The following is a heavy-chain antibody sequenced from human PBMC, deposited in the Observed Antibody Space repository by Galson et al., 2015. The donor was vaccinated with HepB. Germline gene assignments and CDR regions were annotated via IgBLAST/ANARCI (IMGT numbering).Heavy chain of an antibody. CDR3: ARGGGSHYGGFDY. V-gene: IGHV1-3*01. CDR1: GYTFTSYA. Sequence: SVKVSCKASGYTFTSYAMHWVRQAPGQRLEWMGWINAGNGNTKYSQKFQGRVTITGDTSASTAYMELSSLRSEDTAVYYCARGGGSHYGGFDYWGQGTLVTVSS. D-gene: IGHD1-26*01. CDR2: INAGNGNT. J-gene: IGHJ4*02.